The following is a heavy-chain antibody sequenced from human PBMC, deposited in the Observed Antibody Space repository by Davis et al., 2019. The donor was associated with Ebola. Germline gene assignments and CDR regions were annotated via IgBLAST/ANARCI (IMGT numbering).Heavy chain of an antibody. D-gene: IGHD4-23*01. CDR3: ARGGNSPHFYYYGMDV. CDR2: INHSGST. Sequence: MPSETLSLTCAVYGGSFSGYYWSWIRQPPGKGLEWIGEINHSGSTNYNPSLKSRVTISVDTSKNQFSLKLSSVTAADTAVYYCARGGNSPHFYYYGMDVWGQGTTVTVSS. V-gene: IGHV4-34*01. J-gene: IGHJ6*02. CDR1: GGSFSGYY.